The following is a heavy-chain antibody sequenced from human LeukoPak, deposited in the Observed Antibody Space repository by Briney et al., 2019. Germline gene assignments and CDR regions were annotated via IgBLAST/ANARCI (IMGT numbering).Heavy chain of an antibody. CDR3: ARGPRYIVAVPAAIRFDY. Sequence: ASVKVSCKASGYTFTGYYMHWVRPAPGQGLEWMGWINPNSGGTNYAQKFQGRVTMTRDTSISTAYMELSRLRSDDTAVYYCARGPRYIVAVPAAIRFDYWGQGTLVTVSS. CDR1: GYTFTGYY. CDR2: INPNSGGT. J-gene: IGHJ4*02. V-gene: IGHV1-2*02. D-gene: IGHD2-2*02.